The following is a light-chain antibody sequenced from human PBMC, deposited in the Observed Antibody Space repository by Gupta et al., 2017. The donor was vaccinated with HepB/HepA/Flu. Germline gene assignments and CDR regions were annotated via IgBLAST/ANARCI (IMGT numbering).Light chain of an antibody. CDR2: EVT. CDR3: VYGRPWPT. J-gene: IGKJ4*01. Sequence: VVLTQSPLSLPVTLGQPASITCRSSLSFVFSDGNTFLHWFQHRAGQSPRRILFEVTKQDSGVPERCSGSGAGTDFTLRSSRVEDEDVAIYYCVYGRPWPTFGGGTKVEIK. CDR1: LSFVFSDGNTF. V-gene: IGKV2-30*01.